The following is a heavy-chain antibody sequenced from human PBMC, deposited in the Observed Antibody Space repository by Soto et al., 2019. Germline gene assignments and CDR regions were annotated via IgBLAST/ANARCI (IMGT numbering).Heavy chain of an antibody. CDR2: IYYSGST. J-gene: IGHJ6*03. CDR1: GGSISSGGYY. V-gene: IGHV4-31*03. Sequence: SETLSLTCTVSGGSISSGGYYWSWIRQHPGKGLEWIGYIYYSGSTYYNPSLKSRVTISVDTSKNQFSLKLSSVTAADTAVYYCARGGIAARLAAYYYYYMDVWGKGTTVT. CDR3: ARGGIAARLAAYYYYYMDV. D-gene: IGHD6-6*01.